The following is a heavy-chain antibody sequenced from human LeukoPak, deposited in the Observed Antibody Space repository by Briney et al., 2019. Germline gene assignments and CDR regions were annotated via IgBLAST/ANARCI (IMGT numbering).Heavy chain of an antibody. CDR3: ARQGGGYDPYYYYYMDV. Sequence: SETLSLTCTVSGGSISSSSYYWGWIRQPPWKGLEWIGSIYYSGSTYYNPSLKSRVTISVDTSKNQFSLKLSSVAAADTAVYYCARQGGGYDPYYYYYMDVWGKGTTVTVSS. V-gene: IGHV4-39*01. D-gene: IGHD5-12*01. J-gene: IGHJ6*03. CDR2: IYYSGST. CDR1: GGSISSSSYY.